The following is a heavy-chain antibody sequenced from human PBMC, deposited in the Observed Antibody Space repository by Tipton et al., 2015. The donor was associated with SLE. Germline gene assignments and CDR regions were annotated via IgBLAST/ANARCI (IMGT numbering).Heavy chain of an antibody. Sequence: LRLSCTVSGGSISSGGYYWSWIRQHPGKGLEWIGYIYYSGSTYYNPSLKSRVTISVDTSKNQFSLKLSSVTAADTAVYYCARVPPDWGGGVLGFHPSAFDIWGQGTMVTVSS. J-gene: IGHJ3*02. CDR2: IYYSGST. D-gene: IGHD7-27*01. CDR3: ARVPPDWGGGVLGFHPSAFDI. V-gene: IGHV4-31*02. CDR1: GGSISSGGYY.